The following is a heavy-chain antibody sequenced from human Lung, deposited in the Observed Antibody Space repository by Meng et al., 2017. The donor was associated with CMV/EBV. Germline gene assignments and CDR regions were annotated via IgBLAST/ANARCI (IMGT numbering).Heavy chain of an antibody. CDR1: GFTFSRYG. J-gene: IGHJ4*02. CDR2: KYSGGSST. V-gene: IGHV3-23*03. D-gene: IGHD2-2*01. Sequence: GESLKISCAASGFTFSRYGMSWVRQAPGKGLEWVSVKYSGGSSTFYADSVQGRFTISRDESKNTLYLQMNSLRAEDTALYYCAKCSSTSCRYFDYWGQGTXVTVSS. CDR3: AKCSSTSCRYFDY.